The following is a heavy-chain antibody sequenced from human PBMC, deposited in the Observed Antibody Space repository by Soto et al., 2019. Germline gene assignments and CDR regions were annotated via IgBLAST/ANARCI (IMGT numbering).Heavy chain of an antibody. Sequence: ASVKVSCKASGYTFTSYGISWVRQAPGQGLEWMGWMNPNSGNTGYAQKFQGRVTMTRNTSISTAYMELSSLRSEDTAVYYCARASNTAMVNYWGQGTLVTVSS. CDR2: MNPNSGNT. V-gene: IGHV1-8*02. CDR3: ARASNTAMVNY. D-gene: IGHD5-18*01. CDR1: GYTFTSYG. J-gene: IGHJ4*02.